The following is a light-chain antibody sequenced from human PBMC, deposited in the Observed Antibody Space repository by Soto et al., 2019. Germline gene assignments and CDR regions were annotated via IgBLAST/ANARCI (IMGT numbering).Light chain of an antibody. V-gene: IGLV2-23*02. CDR2: EVS. CDR3: CSYAGSPYV. Sequence: QSVLTQPASVSGSPGQSITTSCTGTSSDVGSYNLVSWYQQHPGKAPKLMIYEVSKRPSGVSNRFSGSKSGNTASLTISGLQAEDEADYYCCSYAGSPYVFGTGTKVTVL. CDR1: SSDVGSYNL. J-gene: IGLJ1*01.